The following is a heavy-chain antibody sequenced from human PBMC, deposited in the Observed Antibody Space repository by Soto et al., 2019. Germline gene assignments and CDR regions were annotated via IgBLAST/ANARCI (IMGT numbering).Heavy chain of an antibody. V-gene: IGHV4-30-4*01. CDR2: IYYSGST. D-gene: IGHD1-26*01. CDR3: ARRRGAYYYYYGMDV. J-gene: IGHJ6*02. Sequence: SEPLSLTSTVSDGSISSCDYYWGWVLQPPGKGLEWIGYIYYSGSTYYNPSLKSRVTISVDTSKNQFSLKLSSVTAADTAVYYCARRRGAYYYYYGMDVWGQGTTVTVS. CDR1: DGSISSCDYY.